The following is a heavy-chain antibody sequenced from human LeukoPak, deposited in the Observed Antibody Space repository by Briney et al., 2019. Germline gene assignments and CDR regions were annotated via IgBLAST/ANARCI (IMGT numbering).Heavy chain of an antibody. CDR3: ARGVGVYSGYDSGYFDY. Sequence: PGGSLRLSCAASGFTFSSYGMHWVRQAPGKGLEWVAVIWYDGSNKYYADSVKGRFTISRDNSKNTLYLQMNSLRAEDTAVYYCARGVGVYSGYDSGYFDYWGQGTLVTVSS. CDR2: IWYDGSNK. D-gene: IGHD5-12*01. V-gene: IGHV3-33*01. CDR1: GFTFSSYG. J-gene: IGHJ4*02.